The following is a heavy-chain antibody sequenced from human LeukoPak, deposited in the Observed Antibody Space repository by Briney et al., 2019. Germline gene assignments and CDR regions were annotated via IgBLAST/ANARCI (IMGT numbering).Heavy chain of an antibody. Sequence: ASVKVSCKASGGIFSTYGFHWVRQAPGQGLEWLGGIIPIFHTSHYARKFQDRVMISADESTSTVYMELSRLRSDDTAVYYCARKSGTARPFDYWGQGTLVTVSS. D-gene: IGHD3-10*01. V-gene: IGHV1-69*13. CDR3: ARKSGTARPFDY. CDR2: IIPIFHTS. CDR1: GGIFSTYG. J-gene: IGHJ4*02.